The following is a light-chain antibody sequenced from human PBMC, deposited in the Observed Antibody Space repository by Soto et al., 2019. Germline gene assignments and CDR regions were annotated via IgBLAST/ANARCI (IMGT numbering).Light chain of an antibody. J-gene: IGLJ1*01. CDR2: TAG. CDR1: SSNIGSNT. CDR3: SAWDNSLNGYV. Sequence: QSVLTQPLSVSAPPGQRVTISCSGGSSNIGSNTVAWYQHLPGTAPPRLIFTAGQRPSGVPGRFSGSKSGTSASLAISGLQSEDEGDYYCSAWDNSLNGYVFRPGTKLTVL. V-gene: IGLV1-44*01.